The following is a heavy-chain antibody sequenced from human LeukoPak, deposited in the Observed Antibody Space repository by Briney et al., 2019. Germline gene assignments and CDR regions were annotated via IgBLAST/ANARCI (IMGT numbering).Heavy chain of an antibody. CDR1: GVSISSSNSY. J-gene: IGHJ4*02. V-gene: IGHV4-39*02. CDR3: VRDSAFSWEIDY. D-gene: IGHD1-26*01. Sequence: PSETLSLTCTVSGVSISSSNSYWGWIRQPPGKGLEWIGSIYYSGNTYYNASLKSQVSISIDTSKNQFSLKLSSVTAADTAVYYCVRDSAFSWEIDYWGQGTLVTVSS. CDR2: IYYSGNT.